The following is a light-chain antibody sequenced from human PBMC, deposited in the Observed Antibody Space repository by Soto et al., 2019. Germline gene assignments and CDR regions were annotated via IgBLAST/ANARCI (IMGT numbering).Light chain of an antibody. CDR2: EGS. CDR3: CSYAGSSTYV. V-gene: IGLV2-23*01. CDR1: NSDVGGYNF. J-gene: IGLJ1*01. Sequence: QSALTQPASVSGSPGQSITISCTGTNSDVGGYNFVSWYQQHPDKAPKVIIYEGSKRPSGVSNRFSDSKSGNTASLTISGLQAEDEADYYCCSYAGSSTYVFGTGTKVTVL.